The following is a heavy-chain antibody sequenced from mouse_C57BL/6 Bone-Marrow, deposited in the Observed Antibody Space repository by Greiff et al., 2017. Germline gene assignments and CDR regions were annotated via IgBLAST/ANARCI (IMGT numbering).Heavy chain of an antibody. J-gene: IGHJ2*01. D-gene: IGHD2-2*01. V-gene: IGHV1-62-2*01. Sequence: QVQLKESGAELGKPGASVKLSCKASGYIFTEYTIHWVKQRSGKGLEWIGWFYPGSGSIKYNERFKDKATLTADKSSNTVYMELSRLTSEDSAVYFCARHERYYGYEEYFDTWGQGDTLTVSS. CDR1: GYIFTEYT. CDR2: FYPGSGSI. CDR3: ARHERYYGYEEYFDT.